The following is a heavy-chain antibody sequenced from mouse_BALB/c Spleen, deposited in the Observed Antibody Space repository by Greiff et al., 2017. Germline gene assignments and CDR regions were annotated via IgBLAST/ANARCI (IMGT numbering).Heavy chain of an antibody. J-gene: IGHJ2*01. CDR3: ARGGRGFDY. CDR2: INSNGGST. D-gene: IGHD1-1*01. Sequence: EVQVVESGGGLVQPGGSLKLSCAASGFTFSSYGMSWVRQTPDKRLELVATINSNGGSTYYPDSVKGRFTISRDNAKNTLYLQMSSLKSEDTAMYYCARGGRGFDYWGQGTTLTVSS. CDR1: GFTFSSYG. V-gene: IGHV5-6-3*01.